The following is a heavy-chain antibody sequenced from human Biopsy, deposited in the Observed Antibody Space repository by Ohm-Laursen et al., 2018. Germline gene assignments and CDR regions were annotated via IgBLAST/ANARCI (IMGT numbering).Heavy chain of an antibody. V-gene: IGHV4-59*07. CDR3: ARATNSTGWPYYYFYGMDV. CDR1: GGSLSLSY. Sequence: SDTLSLTCTVSGGSLSLSYWSWIRQPPGKGLEWIGYIYSSGGTDYNPSLKSRVTISLDTSKNQFSLTLTSVTVADTAVYYCARATNSTGWPYYYFYGMDVWGQGTTVTVSS. D-gene: IGHD6-19*01. CDR2: IYSSGGT. J-gene: IGHJ6*02.